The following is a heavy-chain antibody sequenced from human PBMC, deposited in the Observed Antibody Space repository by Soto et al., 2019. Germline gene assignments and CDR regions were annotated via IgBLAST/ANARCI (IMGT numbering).Heavy chain of an antibody. D-gene: IGHD3-10*01. CDR1: GGSISSYY. CDR2: IYYSGST. CDR3: ARRVFYYGSGIYYYYMDV. Sequence: PSETLSLTCTVSGGSISSYYWSWIRQPPGKGLEWIGYIYYSGSTNYNPSLKSRVTISVDTSKNQFSLKLSSVTAADTAVYYCARRVFYYGSGIYYYYMDVWGKGTTVTVSS. V-gene: IGHV4-59*08. J-gene: IGHJ6*03.